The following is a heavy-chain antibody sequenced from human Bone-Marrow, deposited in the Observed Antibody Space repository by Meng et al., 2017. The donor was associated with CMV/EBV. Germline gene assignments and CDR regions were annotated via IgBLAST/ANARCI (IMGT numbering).Heavy chain of an antibody. CDR2: IRHDGTNK. J-gene: IGHJ4*02. D-gene: IGHD3-16*01. CDR1: GFTFDDYA. CDR3: AKDLLLFGGPNAYFDY. V-gene: IGHV3-30*02. Sequence: GESLKISCAASGFTFDDYAMHWVRQAPGKGLEWVAFIRHDGTNKFYGDSVKGRFTISRDNSKTTVYLQMNSLRPEETAVYYCAKDLLLFGGPNAYFDYWGQGTLVTVSS.